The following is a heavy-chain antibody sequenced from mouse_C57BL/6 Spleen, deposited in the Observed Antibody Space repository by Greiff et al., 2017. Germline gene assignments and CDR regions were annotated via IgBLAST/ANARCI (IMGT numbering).Heavy chain of an antibody. CDR2: IHPNSGST. Sequence: QVQLKQPGAELVKPGASVKLSCKASGYTFTSYWMHWVKQRPGQGLEWIGMIHPNSGSTNYNEKFKSKATLTVDKSSSTAYMQLSSLTSEDSAVYYCARSHYDYERRNYFDYWGQGTTLTVSS. J-gene: IGHJ2*01. V-gene: IGHV1-64*01. CDR3: ARSHYDYERRNYFDY. CDR1: GYTFTSYW. D-gene: IGHD2-4*01.